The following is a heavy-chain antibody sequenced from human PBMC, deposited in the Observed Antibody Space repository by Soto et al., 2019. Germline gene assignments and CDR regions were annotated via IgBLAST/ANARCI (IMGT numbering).Heavy chain of an antibody. CDR3: ARSPSIAAAGIGGFDP. J-gene: IGHJ5*02. CDR1: GGTFSSYT. D-gene: IGHD6-13*01. Sequence: ASVKVSCKASGGTFSSYTISWVRQAPGQGLEWMGRIIPILGIANYAQKFQGRVTITADKSTSTAYMELSSLRSEDTAVYYCARSPSIAAAGIGGFDPWGQGTLVTVSS. CDR2: IIPILGIA. V-gene: IGHV1-69*02.